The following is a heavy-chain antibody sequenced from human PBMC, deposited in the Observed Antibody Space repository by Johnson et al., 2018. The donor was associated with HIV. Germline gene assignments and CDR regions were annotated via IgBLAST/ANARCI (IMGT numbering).Heavy chain of an antibody. CDR2: INWNGGSS. CDR3: ARGGGYYDSNGYLFDAFDI. V-gene: IGHV3-20*04. D-gene: IGHD3-22*01. CDR1: GFSFDDYG. J-gene: IGHJ3*02. Sequence: VQLVESGGGVVRPGGSLRLSCAASGFSFDDYGMSWVRQVPGKGLEWVSGINWNGGSSGYADSVKARFTISRDNAKISLYLQRNSLRAEDTALYYCARGGGYYDSNGYLFDAFDIWGQGTMVTVSS.